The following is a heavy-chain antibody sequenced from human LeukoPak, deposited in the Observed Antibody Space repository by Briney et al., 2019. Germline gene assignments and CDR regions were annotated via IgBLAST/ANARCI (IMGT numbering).Heavy chain of an antibody. V-gene: IGHV3-43*02. CDR1: GFNFDDYA. J-gene: IGHJ4*02. D-gene: IGHD6-19*01. CDR3: ARESDSMGWYDY. Sequence: RGSLRLSCAAPGFNFDDYAIHWVRQAPGKGLKWVSPISGDGGSTFYADSVRGRFTISRDNSKNSLYLQMSSLRSEDTALYFCARESDSMGWYDYWGQGTLVTVSS. CDR2: ISGDGGST.